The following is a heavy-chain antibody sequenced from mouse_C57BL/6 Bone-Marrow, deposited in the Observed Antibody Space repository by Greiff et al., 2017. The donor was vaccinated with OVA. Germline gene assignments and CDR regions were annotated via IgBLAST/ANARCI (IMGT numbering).Heavy chain of an antibody. D-gene: IGHD2-4*01. Sequence: QVQLQQSGAELVRPGASVTLSCKASGYTFTDYEMHWVKQTPVHGLEWIGAIDPETGGTAYNQKFKGKAILTADKSSSTAYMELRSLTSEDSAVYNGTRRGGGGDYGFAYWGQGTLVTVSA. CDR3: TRRGGGGDYGFAY. CDR1: GYTFTDYE. V-gene: IGHV1-15*01. CDR2: IDPETGGT. J-gene: IGHJ3*01.